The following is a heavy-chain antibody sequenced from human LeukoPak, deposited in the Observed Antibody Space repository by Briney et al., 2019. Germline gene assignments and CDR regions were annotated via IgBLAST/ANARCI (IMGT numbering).Heavy chain of an antibody. CDR2: IDSDGSGT. V-gene: IGHV3-74*01. D-gene: IGHD1/OR15-1a*01. J-gene: IGHJ4*02. CDR3: STVEHF. Sequence: GGSLRLSCAASGFTFSSHGMHWVRQIPGKGLVWVSRIDSDGSGTSYADSVKGRFTISRDDVKNMLYLQMNSLRVEDTGLYYCSTVEHFWGQGTLVTVSS. CDR1: GFTFSSHG.